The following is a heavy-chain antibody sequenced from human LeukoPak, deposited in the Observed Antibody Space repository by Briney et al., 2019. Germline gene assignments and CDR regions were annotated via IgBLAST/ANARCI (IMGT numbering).Heavy chain of an antibody. D-gene: IGHD6-19*01. Sequence: QSGGSLRLSCAASGFTFSNAWMSWVRQAPGKGLEWVGRIKSKTDGGTTDYAAPVKGRFTISRDDSKNTLYLQMNSLKTEDTAVYYCTTDLGIAVAGSYFDYWGQGTLVTVSS. V-gene: IGHV3-15*01. CDR1: GFTFSNAW. CDR2: IKSKTDGGTT. CDR3: TTDLGIAVAGSYFDY. J-gene: IGHJ4*02.